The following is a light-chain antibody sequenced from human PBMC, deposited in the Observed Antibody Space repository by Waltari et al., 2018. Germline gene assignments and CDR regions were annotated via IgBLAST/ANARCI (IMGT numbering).Light chain of an antibody. CDR3: CSYAGSSPHVI. CDR1: SSDVGSSKF. Sequence: QSALTQPASVSGSPGQPTTTSCTGSSSDVGSSKFVSWYQQHPVKAPQLLIYGGSQRPSGFSNRFSCSKSGNTASLTISGRRAEDEADYYCCSYAGSSPHVIFGGWTKLTVL. J-gene: IGLJ2*01. V-gene: IGLV2-23*01. CDR2: GGS.